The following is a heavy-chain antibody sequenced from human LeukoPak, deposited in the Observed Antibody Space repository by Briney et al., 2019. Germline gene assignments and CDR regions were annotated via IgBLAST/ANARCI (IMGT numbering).Heavy chain of an antibody. CDR3: ARNNWNDGGTWFDP. J-gene: IGHJ5*02. D-gene: IGHD1-1*01. CDR1: GYTFTGYY. Sequence: ASVKVSCKASGYTFTGYYMHWVRQAPGQGPEWMGWINPNSGGTDYAQKFQGRVTMTRDTSISTAYMELSRLRSDDTAVYYCARNNWNDGGTWFDPWGQGTLVTVSS. V-gene: IGHV1-2*02. CDR2: INPNSGGT.